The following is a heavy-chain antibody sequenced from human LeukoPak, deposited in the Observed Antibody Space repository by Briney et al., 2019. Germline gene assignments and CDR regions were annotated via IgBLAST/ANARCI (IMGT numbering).Heavy chain of an antibody. D-gene: IGHD3-3*01. J-gene: IGHJ5*02. Sequence: ASVKVSCKVSGYTLTELSMHWVRQAPGKGLEWMGGFDPEDGETIYAQKFQGRVTMTEDTSTDTAYMELSSLRSDDTAVYYCARDGSITIFGVVPHNWFDPWGQGTLVTVSS. CDR2: FDPEDGET. CDR1: GYTLTELS. V-gene: IGHV1-24*01. CDR3: ARDGSITIFGVVPHNWFDP.